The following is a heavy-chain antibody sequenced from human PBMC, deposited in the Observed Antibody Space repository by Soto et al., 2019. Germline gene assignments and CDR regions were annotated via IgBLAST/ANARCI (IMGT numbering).Heavy chain of an antibody. V-gene: IGHV3-48*01. CDR1: GFTFSSYS. J-gene: IGHJ6*04. Sequence: GGSLRLSCAASGFTFSSYSMNWVRQAPGKGLEWVSYISSSSSTIYYADSVKGRFTISRDNAKNSLYLQMNSLRAEDTAVYYCARESGYSSSLDVWGKGTTVTVLL. CDR2: ISSSSSTI. CDR3: ARESGYSSSLDV. D-gene: IGHD6-13*01.